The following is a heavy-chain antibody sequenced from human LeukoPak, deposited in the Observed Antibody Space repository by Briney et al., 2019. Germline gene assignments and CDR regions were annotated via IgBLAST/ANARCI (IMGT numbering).Heavy chain of an antibody. CDR2: IYSGGNT. D-gene: IGHD6-19*01. V-gene: IGHV3-53*01. CDR3: ARDGSSGWHHDY. J-gene: IGHJ4*02. Sequence: GGSLRLSCAASGFTVSSNFMAWVRQAPGKGLEWVSVIYSGGNTYYADSVKGRFTISRDNSKNMLYLQMNSLRAEDTAVYYCARDGSSGWHHDYWGQGTLVTVSS. CDR1: GFTVSSNF.